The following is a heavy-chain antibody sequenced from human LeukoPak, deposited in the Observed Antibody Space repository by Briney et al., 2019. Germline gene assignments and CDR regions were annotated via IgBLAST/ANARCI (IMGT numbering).Heavy chain of an antibody. D-gene: IGHD7-27*01. V-gene: IGHV3-7*01. CDR3: ATYKNWVAGDV. J-gene: IGHJ6*02. Sequence: GRSLRLSCAASGFTFSDSWMSWVRQAPGKGPEWVANIKPDESEKFYVDSVKGRFTVSRDNARNSLFLQMNSLRVEDTAVYYCATYKNWVAGDVWGQGTTVSVSS. CDR1: GFTFSDSW. CDR2: IKPDESEK.